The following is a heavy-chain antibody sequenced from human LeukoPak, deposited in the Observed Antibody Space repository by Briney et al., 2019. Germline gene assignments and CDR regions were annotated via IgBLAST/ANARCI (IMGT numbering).Heavy chain of an antibody. CDR3: ARQGLTIFGVVTQTFDY. CDR1: GGSFSGYY. CDR2: INHSGST. V-gene: IGHV4-34*01. Sequence: KPSETLSLTCAVYGGSFSGYYWSWIRQPPGKGLEWIGEINHSGSTNYNPSLKSRVTISVDTSKNQFSLKLSSVTAADTAVYYCARQGLTIFGVVTQTFDYWGQGTLVTVSS. D-gene: IGHD3-3*01. J-gene: IGHJ4*02.